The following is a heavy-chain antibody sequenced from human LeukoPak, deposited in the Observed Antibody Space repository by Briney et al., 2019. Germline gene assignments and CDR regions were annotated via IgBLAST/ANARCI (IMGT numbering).Heavy chain of an antibody. D-gene: IGHD3-9*01. Sequence: GGSLRLSCAASGFTFSSYAMSWVRQAPGKGLEWVSAISGSGGSTYYADSVKGRFTISRNNSKNTLYLQMNSLRAEDTAVYYCAKDHTGYSGGCYFDYWGQGTLVTVSS. CDR3: AKDHTGYSGGCYFDY. J-gene: IGHJ4*02. CDR2: ISGSGGST. CDR1: GFTFSSYA. V-gene: IGHV3-23*01.